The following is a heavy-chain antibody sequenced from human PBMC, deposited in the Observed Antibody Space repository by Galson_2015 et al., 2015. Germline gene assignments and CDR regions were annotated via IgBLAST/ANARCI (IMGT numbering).Heavy chain of an antibody. V-gene: IGHV3-30-3*01. D-gene: IGHD6-19*01. CDR2: ISYDGSKK. CDR3: ARDPQDNSGWSCYFDY. CDR1: GFTFSAYA. Sequence: SMRLSCGASGFTFSAYARHWVRQAPGKGVEWGAVISYDGSKKYYADSVKGRFTISRDNSKNTMYLQMNSLRAEDTAVYYCARDPQDNSGWSCYFDYWGQGTLVTVSS. J-gene: IGHJ4*02.